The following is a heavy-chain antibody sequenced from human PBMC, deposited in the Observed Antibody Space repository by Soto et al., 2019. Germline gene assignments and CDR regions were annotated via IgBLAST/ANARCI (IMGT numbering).Heavy chain of an antibody. V-gene: IGHV3-33*01. Sequence: QVQLVESGGGVVQPGRSLRLSCAASGFTFSSYGMHWVRQAPGKGLEWVAVIWYDGSNKYYADSVKGRFTISRDNSRHTLYLQMNSLRAADTDVHYRARDLGLRLLEWFPIYYYGMAAWGQGTTVTVSS. CDR3: ARDLGLRLLEWFPIYYYGMAA. D-gene: IGHD3-3*01. CDR2: IWYDGSNK. CDR1: GFTFSSYG. J-gene: IGHJ6*02.